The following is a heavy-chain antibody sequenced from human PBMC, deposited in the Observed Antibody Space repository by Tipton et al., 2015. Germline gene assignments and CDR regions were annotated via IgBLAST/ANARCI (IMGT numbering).Heavy chain of an antibody. Sequence: TLSLTCTVTDGSISSRHWWAWVRQPPGKGLEWIGEVWHSGSTNYSPSLKSRVTILVDKSKNQFSLRLTSVTAADTAVYYCARDLEHGMDVWGQGTTVTVSS. CDR3: ARDLEHGMDV. J-gene: IGHJ6*02. D-gene: IGHD5-24*01. CDR2: VWHSGST. V-gene: IGHV4-4*02. CDR1: DGSISSRHW.